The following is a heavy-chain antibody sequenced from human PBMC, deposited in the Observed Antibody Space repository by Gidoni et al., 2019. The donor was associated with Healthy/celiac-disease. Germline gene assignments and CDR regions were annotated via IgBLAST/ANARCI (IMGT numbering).Heavy chain of an antibody. CDR1: GYTFTSYA. Sequence: QVQLVQSGAEAKKPGASVKVSCKASGYTFTSYAMHWVRQAPGQRLEWMGWINAGNGNTKYSKKFQGRVTITRDKSASTAYMELSSLRSEDTDVYYCASGYCSGGSCYSIDHWGQGTLVTVSS. J-gene: IGHJ4*02. D-gene: IGHD2-15*01. CDR3: ASGYCSGGSCYSIDH. V-gene: IGHV1-3*01. CDR2: INAGNGNT.